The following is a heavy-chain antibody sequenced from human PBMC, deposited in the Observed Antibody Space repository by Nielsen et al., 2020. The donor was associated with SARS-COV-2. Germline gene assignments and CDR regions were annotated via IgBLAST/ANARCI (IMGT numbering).Heavy chain of an antibody. Sequence: PETLSLTCSVFGASTSSSYWSWIRQSPGKGLEWIGHIFYSGNTNYNPSLNSRVTISVDTSKNHFSLKLTSVTATDTAVYYCARENYDVLTYFYGMDVWGQGTTVTVSS. CDR2: IFYSGNT. CDR3: ARENYDVLTYFYGMDV. CDR1: GASTSSSY. V-gene: IGHV4-59*01. D-gene: IGHD3-9*01. J-gene: IGHJ6*02.